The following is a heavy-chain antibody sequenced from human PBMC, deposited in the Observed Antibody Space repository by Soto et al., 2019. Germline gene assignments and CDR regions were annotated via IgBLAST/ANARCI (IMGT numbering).Heavy chain of an antibody. Sequence: HPGGSLRLSCAASGFTFSSYGMHWVRQAPGKGLVWVSRINSDGSSTSYADSVKGRFTISRDNAKNTLYLQMNSLRAEDTAVYYCARDQGYSYVYYWGQGTLVTVSS. V-gene: IGHV3-74*01. CDR1: GFTFSSYG. CDR3: ARDQGYSYVYY. CDR2: INSDGSST. J-gene: IGHJ4*02. D-gene: IGHD5-18*01.